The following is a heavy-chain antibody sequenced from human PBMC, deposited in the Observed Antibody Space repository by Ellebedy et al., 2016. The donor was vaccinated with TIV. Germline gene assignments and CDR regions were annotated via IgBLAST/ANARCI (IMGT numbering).Heavy chain of an antibody. D-gene: IGHD3-22*01. Sequence: GESLKISXKGSGYTFTTYWIAWVRQVPGKGLEWMGIIYPDDSDTRYSPSFEGQVTISADKSINTTYLQWSSLKASDTAMYYCARDRRVWVNIDPYFDYWGQGTLVTVSS. J-gene: IGHJ4*02. V-gene: IGHV5-51*01. CDR1: GYTFTTYW. CDR2: IYPDDSDT. CDR3: ARDRRVWVNIDPYFDY.